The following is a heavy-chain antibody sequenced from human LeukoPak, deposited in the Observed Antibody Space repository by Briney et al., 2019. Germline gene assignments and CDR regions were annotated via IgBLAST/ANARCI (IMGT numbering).Heavy chain of an antibody. V-gene: IGHV4-34*01. CDR1: GGSFSGYY. J-gene: IGHJ6*02. CDR2: IYYSGST. Sequence: SETLSLTCAVYGGSFSGYYWSWIRQPPGKGLEWIGSIYYSGSTYYNPSLKSRVTISVDTSKNQFSLKLSSVTAADTAVYYCARTLAAAGTNYYYYYGMDVWGQGTTVTVSS. D-gene: IGHD6-13*01. CDR3: ARTLAAAGTNYYYYYGMDV.